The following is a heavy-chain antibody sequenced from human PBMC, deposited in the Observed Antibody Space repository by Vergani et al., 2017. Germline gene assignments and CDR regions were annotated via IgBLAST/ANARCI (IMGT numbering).Heavy chain of an antibody. J-gene: IGHJ3*02. CDR2: IKSKTDGGTT. CDR1: GFTFSNAW. D-gene: IGHD2-15*01. Sequence: EVQLVESGGGLVKPGGSLRLSCAASGFTFSNAWMSWVRQAPGKGLEWVGRIKSKTDGGTTDYAAPVKGRFTISRDDSQNTLDLQMNSLKTEDTAVYYCTTGPMGYCSGGSCRSTSDAFDIWGQGTMVTVSS. CDR3: TTGPMGYCSGGSCRSTSDAFDI. V-gene: IGHV3-15*01.